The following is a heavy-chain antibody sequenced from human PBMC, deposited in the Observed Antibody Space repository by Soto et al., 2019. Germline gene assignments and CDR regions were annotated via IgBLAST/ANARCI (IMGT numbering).Heavy chain of an antibody. CDR3: ARGYDHDAFDI. V-gene: IGHV3-33*01. CDR1: GFTFSSYG. J-gene: IGHJ3*02. Sequence: QVQLVESGGGVVQPGRSLRLSCAASGFTFSSYGMHWVRQAPGKGLEWVAVIWYDGSNKYYADSVKGRFTISRDNSKNTLYLQMNSLRAEDTAVYYCARGYDHDAFDIWGQGTMVTVSS. CDR2: IWYDGSNK. D-gene: IGHD3-22*01.